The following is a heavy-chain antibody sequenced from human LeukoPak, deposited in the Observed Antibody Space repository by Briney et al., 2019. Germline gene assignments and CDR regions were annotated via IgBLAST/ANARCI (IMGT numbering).Heavy chain of an antibody. CDR2: SNPNSGGT. Sequence: ASVKVSCMASGYTFTGYYMHGVRQAPGQGREWMGWSNPNSGGTNYAQKFQGRVTMTRDTSISTAYMELSRLRSDDTAVYYCARDRQQLADYYYYGMDVWGQGTTVTVSS. CDR1: GYTFTGYY. CDR3: ARDRQQLADYYYYGMDV. V-gene: IGHV1-2*02. J-gene: IGHJ6*02. D-gene: IGHD6-13*01.